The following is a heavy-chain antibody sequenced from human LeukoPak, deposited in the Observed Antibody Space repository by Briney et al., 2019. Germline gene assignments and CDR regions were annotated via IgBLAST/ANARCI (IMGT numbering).Heavy chain of an antibody. CDR2: IYSGGST. Sequence: GGSLRLSCAASGFTVSSNYMSWVRQAPGKGLEWVSVIYSGGSTYYADSVKGRFTISRDNAKNSLHLQMNSLRAEDTALYYCAKCSGISCYTLGYFDHWGQGALVTVSS. V-gene: IGHV3-53*05. D-gene: IGHD2-2*02. J-gene: IGHJ4*02. CDR1: GFTVSSNY. CDR3: AKCSGISCYTLGYFDH.